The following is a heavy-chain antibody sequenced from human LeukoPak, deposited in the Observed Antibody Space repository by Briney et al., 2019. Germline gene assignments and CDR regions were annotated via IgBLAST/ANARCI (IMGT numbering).Heavy chain of an antibody. CDR2: ISSGGSTI. D-gene: IGHD6-13*01. J-gene: IGHJ4*02. V-gene: IGHV3-11*04. CDR3: ARLAAAGFDY. CDR1: GFTFSDYY. Sequence: KPGGSLRLSCAVSGFTFSDYYMSWIRQAPGKGLEWVSYISSGGSTISHADSVKGRFTISRDNAENSLYLQMNSLRAEDTAVYYCARLAAAGFDYWGQGTLVTVSS.